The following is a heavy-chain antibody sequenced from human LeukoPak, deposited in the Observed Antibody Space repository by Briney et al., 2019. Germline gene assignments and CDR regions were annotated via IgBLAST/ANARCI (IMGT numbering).Heavy chain of an antibody. J-gene: IGHJ6*03. CDR1: GYSFTGYY. D-gene: IGHD3-3*01. CDR3: ARAIRLYYYYYMDV. CDR2: INPNSGGT. Sequence: ASVKVSCKASGYSFTGYYIHWVRQAPGQGLEWMGWINPNSGGTNYAQKFQGRVTVTRDTSISTAYMELSRLRSDDTAVYYCARAIRLYYYYYMDVWGKGTTVTISS. V-gene: IGHV1-2*02.